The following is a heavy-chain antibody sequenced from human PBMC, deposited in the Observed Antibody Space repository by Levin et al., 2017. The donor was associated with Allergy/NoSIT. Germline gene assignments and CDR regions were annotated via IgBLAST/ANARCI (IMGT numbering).Heavy chain of an antibody. CDR3: ARGGGVRGGTPYDAFDI. D-gene: IGHD3-10*01. V-gene: IGHV3-13*04. J-gene: IGHJ3*02. CDR2: IGTAGDT. CDR1: GFTFSSYD. Sequence: GESLKISCAASGFTFSSYDMHWVRQATGKGLEWVSAIGTAGDTYYPGSVKGRFTISRENAKNSLYLQMNSLRAGDTAVYYCARGGGVRGGTPYDAFDIWGQGTMVTVSS.